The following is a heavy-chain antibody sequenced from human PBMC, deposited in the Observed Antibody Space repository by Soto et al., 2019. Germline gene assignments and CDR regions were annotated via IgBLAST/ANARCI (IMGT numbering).Heavy chain of an antibody. CDR2: ITRNSQKI. D-gene: IGHD6-19*01. J-gene: IGHJ4*02. CDR1: GFTFSSFT. Sequence: PGGSLRLSCEASGFTFSSFTMNWVRQAPGKGPEWVSSITRNSQKIDYAAAFTVRFTVSRDNANPINDRQTNHRLVWGLTDPASAKDHGTGWAFDSWSPGSLVTVSS. V-gene: IGHV3-21*01. CDR3: AKDHGTGWAFDS.